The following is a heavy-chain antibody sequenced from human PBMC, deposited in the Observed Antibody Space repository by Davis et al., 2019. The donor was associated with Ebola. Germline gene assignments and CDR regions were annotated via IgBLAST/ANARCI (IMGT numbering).Heavy chain of an antibody. D-gene: IGHD3-3*01. V-gene: IGHV3-30*18. CDR2: ISYDGSNK. CDR3: AKDFYDFWSGYKGYYYYGMEV. Sequence: GGSLRLSCAASGFTFSSSGMHWVRQAPGKGLEWVAVISYDGSNKYYADSVKGRFTISRDNSKNTLYLQMNSLRAEDTAVYYCAKDFYDFWSGYKGYYYYGMEVWGQGTTVTVSS. J-gene: IGHJ6*02. CDR1: GFTFSSSG.